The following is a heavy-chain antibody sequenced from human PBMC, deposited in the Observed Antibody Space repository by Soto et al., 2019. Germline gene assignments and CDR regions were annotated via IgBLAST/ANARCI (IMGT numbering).Heavy chain of an antibody. V-gene: IGHV4-38-2*01. D-gene: IGHD2-21*02. CDR2: IYHSGRT. CDR1: GYSISSGYY. J-gene: IGHJ4*02. CDR3: ARGGDIAVVTANFPDY. Sequence: PSKTLSLTCAVSGYSISSGYYWGWIRQPPGKGLEWIGSIYHSGRTYYNPSLKSRLTISVDTSKNQFSLKLSSVTAADTAVYFCARGGDIAVVTANFPDYWGQGTLVTVSS.